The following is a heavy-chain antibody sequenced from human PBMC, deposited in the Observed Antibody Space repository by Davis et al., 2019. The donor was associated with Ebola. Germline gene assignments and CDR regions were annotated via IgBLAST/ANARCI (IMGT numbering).Heavy chain of an antibody. CDR1: GFTFSSYA. V-gene: IGHV3-23*01. CDR2: VSGTGFTT. CDR3: VREVSGYDSPYYHMDV. Sequence: GESLKISCAASGFTFSSYAMSWVRQAPGKGLEWVAAVSGTGFTTYYADSVKGRFTLSRDNPKNTLFLQMNSLRDEDSAVYYCVREVSGYDSPYYHMDVWGQGTAVTVSS. J-gene: IGHJ6*03. D-gene: IGHD5-12*01.